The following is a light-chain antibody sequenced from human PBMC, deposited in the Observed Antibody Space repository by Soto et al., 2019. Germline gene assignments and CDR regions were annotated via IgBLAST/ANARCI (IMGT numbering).Light chain of an antibody. CDR3: QQYGNSPPYT. V-gene: IGKV3-20*01. CDR2: GAS. J-gene: IGKJ2*01. Sequence: EIVLTQSPGTLSLSPGERATLSCRASQSVSSSYLAWYQQKPGQAPRLLIYGASSRATGIPDRFSGSGSGTDFSPTLSRLEPADFALYDGQQYGNSPPYTSGRGTQLESK. CDR1: QSVSSSY.